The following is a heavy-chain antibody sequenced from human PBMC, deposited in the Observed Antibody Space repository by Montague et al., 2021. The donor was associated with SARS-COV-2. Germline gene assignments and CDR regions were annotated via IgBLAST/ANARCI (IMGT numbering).Heavy chain of an antibody. D-gene: IGHD5-12*01. CDR3: ARRGRKLLPVATTIGGFDI. Sequence: SQTLSLTCTVSGASLSSNTYYWDWIRQPPGKGLEWIGSIYDSGSTYYNPSLKSRVTISVDTSKNHFSLKLNSVTAADTAVYYCARRGRKLLPVATTIGGFDIWGQGTMVTVSS. CDR2: IYDSGST. V-gene: IGHV4-39*02. J-gene: IGHJ3*02. CDR1: GASLSSNTYY.